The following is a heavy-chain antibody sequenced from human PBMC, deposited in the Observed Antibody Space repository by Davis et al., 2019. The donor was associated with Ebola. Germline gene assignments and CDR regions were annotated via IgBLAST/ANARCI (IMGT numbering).Heavy chain of an antibody. J-gene: IGHJ5*02. V-gene: IGHV1-18*01. CDR1: GYSFTSYG. CDR3: ARADSRWFDP. CDR2: ISAYTGNT. D-gene: IGHD5-18*01. Sequence: AASVKVSCKTSGYSFTSYGITWVRQAPGQGLEWMGWISAYTGNTNYAQNLQGRVIMTTDTSPHTAYMELRSLRSDDTAVYYCARADSRWFDPWGQGTLVTVSS.